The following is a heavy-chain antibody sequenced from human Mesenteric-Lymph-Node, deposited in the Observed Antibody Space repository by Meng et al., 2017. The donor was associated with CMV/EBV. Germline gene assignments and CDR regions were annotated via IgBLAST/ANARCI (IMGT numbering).Heavy chain of an antibody. CDR3: ARDRLGDLGDWYFDL. J-gene: IGHJ2*01. D-gene: IGHD1-26*01. Sequence: GGSLRLSCVASGFTFSSYSMNWVRQAPGKGLEWVSGASGSGRNINYADSVKGRFTISRDNLRNTLYLQMNSLRGEDTALYHCARDRLGDLGDWYFDLWGPGTLVTVSS. V-gene: IGHV3-21*04. CDR1: GFTFSSYS. CDR2: ASGSGRNI.